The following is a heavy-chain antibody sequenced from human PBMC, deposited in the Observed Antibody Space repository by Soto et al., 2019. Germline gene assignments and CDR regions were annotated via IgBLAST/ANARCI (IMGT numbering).Heavy chain of an antibody. CDR2: LNSGGGTT. CDR3: ASTIIHYYFDF. J-gene: IGHJ4*02. D-gene: IGHD3-10*01. V-gene: IGHV3-23*01. Sequence: GGSLRLSCAASGFDIVYYAMTWVRQPPGKGLEWVSILNSGGGTTYYADSVKGRVTISTDTSKNTLYLQINSLRAGDTAVYYCASTIIHYYFDFWGQGTLVTVSS. CDR1: GFDIVYYA.